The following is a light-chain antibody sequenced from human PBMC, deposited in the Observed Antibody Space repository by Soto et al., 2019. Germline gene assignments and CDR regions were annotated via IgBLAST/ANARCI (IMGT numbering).Light chain of an antibody. V-gene: IGLV7-43*01. Sequence: QAVVTQEPSLTVSPGGTVTLTCASNTGAVTSAYYPNWFQQKPGQAPGALIYSTTNKQSWTPARFSGSLLGGKAALTLSGVQPEDEAEYYCLLYSGGTWLFGGGTKLTVL. CDR2: STT. CDR3: LLYSGGTWL. CDR1: TGAVTSAYY. J-gene: IGLJ3*02.